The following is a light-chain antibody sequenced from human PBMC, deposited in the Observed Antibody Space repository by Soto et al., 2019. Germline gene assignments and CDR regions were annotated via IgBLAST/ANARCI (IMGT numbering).Light chain of an antibody. CDR2: SNN. V-gene: IGLV1-47*02. CDR3: AAWDDSLSGWV. CDR1: SSNIGSNY. J-gene: IGLJ3*02. Sequence: QSVLTQPPSASGTPGQRVTISCSGSSSNIGSNYVYWYQQLPGTAPKLLIYSNNQRPSGVPDRFSGSTSGTSASLAISGLRSEDEDDYYCAAWDDSLSGWVFGGGTKLTVL.